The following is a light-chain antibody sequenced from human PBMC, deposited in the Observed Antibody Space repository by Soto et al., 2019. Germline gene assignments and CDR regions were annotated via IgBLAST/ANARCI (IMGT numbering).Light chain of an antibody. V-gene: IGLV2-14*03. Sequence: QSVLTQPASVSGSPGQSITISCIGTSSDIGSHNYVSWYQHHPGKAPKNLIFDVSNRPSGVSNRFSGSKSGNTASLTISGLQADDEAEYYCSSYTSSRTWVFGGGTKLTVL. J-gene: IGLJ3*02. CDR1: SSDIGSHNY. CDR2: DVS. CDR3: SSYTSSRTWV.